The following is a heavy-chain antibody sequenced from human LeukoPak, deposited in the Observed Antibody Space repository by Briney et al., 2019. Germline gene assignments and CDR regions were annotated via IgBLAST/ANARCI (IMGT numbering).Heavy chain of an antibody. D-gene: IGHD2-15*01. CDR1: GGSISSYY. CDR2: IYYSGST. Sequence: SETLSLTCTVSGGSISSYYWSWIRQPPGKGLEWIGYIYYSGSTNYNPSPKSRVTISVDTSKNQFSLKLSSVTAADTAVYYCARVVVAATFDPWGQGTLVTVSS. J-gene: IGHJ5*02. V-gene: IGHV4-59*01. CDR3: ARVVVAATFDP.